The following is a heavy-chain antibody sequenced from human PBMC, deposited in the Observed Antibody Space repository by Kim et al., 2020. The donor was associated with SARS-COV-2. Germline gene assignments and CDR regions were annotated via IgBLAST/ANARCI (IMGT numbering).Heavy chain of an antibody. J-gene: IGHJ6*02. Sequence: SETLSLTCTVSGGSISSYYWSWIRQPPGKGLEWIGYIYYSGSTNYNPSLKSRVTISVDTSKNQFSLKLSSVTAADTAVYYCARVKYGSGGYYKETHYYYYGMDFWGQGTTVTVSS. V-gene: IGHV4-59*01. D-gene: IGHD3-10*01. CDR2: IYYSGST. CDR1: GGSISSYY. CDR3: ARVKYGSGGYYKETHYYYYGMDF.